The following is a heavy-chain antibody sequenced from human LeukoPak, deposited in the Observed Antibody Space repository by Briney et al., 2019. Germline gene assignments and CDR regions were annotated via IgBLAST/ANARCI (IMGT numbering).Heavy chain of an antibody. CDR1: GGSIRSSTSY. V-gene: IGHV4-39*01. CDR3: ARQEKFSSVFWSGPDRPPVNWFDP. CDR2: IYDSGNT. J-gene: IGHJ5*02. D-gene: IGHD3-3*01. Sequence: SETLSLTCIVSGGSIRSSTSYWGWIRQPPGKGLQWIGSIYDSGNTYYNPSLKSRVTISVDTSNNQFSLKVNSVTAADTAVYYCARQEKFSSVFWSGPDRPPVNWFDPWGQGTLVTVSS.